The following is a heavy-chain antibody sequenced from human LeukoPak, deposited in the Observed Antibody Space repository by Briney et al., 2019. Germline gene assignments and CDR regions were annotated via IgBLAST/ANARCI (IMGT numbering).Heavy chain of an antibody. CDR1: GGSISGYY. V-gene: IGHV4-4*07. CDR2: IYSSGST. Sequence: SETLSLTCTVSGGSISGYYWSWIRQPAGKGLEWIGRIYSSGSTNYNPSLKSRVTMSVDTSKNQFSLKLRSVTAADTAVYYCARSPGDSSGWYPWFDYWGQGTLVTVSS. D-gene: IGHD6-19*01. CDR3: ARSPGDSSGWYPWFDY. J-gene: IGHJ4*02.